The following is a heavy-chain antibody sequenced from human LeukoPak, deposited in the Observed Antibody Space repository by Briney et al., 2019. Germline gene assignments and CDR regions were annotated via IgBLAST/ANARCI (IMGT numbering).Heavy chain of an antibody. CDR3: ARRTYCGGDCFDY. V-gene: IGHV4-39*01. D-gene: IGHD2-21*01. J-gene: IGHJ4*02. CDR1: GGXISSSSYY. Sequence: PSETLSLTCTVSGGXISSSSYYWGWIRQPPGKGLEWIGSIYYSGSTYYNPSLKSRVTISVDTSKNQFSLKLSSVTAADTAVYYCARRTYCGGDCFDYWGQGTLVTVSS. CDR2: IYYSGST.